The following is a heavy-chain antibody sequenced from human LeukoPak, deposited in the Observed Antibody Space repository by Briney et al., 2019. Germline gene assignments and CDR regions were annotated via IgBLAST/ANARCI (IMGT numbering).Heavy chain of an antibody. CDR2: VIPLLNIP. CDR1: GDSLTTYA. Sequence: ASVKVSCKASGDSLTTYAINWVRQAPGEGLEWMGRVIPLLNIPHYAQKFRDRVTITAETSTNTSYLELRGLTSDDTAVYYCARAPHYSGSSGYNWFHPWGQGSLVTVSS. CDR3: ARAPHYSGSSGYNWFHP. V-gene: IGHV1-69*04. J-gene: IGHJ5*02. D-gene: IGHD3-22*01.